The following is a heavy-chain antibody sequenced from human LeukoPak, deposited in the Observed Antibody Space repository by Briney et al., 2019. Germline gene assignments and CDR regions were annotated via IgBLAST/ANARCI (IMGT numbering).Heavy chain of an antibody. J-gene: IGHJ3*02. V-gene: IGHV4-59*01. CDR1: GGSISSYY. CDR2: IYYSGST. D-gene: IGHD2-2*01. Sequence: SETLSLTCTVSGGSISSYYWSWIRQPPGKGLEWIGYIYYSGSTNYNPSLKSRVTISVDTSKNQFSLKLSSVTAADTAVYYCARGEGYCSSTSCYADAFDIWGQGTMVTVPS. CDR3: ARGEGYCSSTSCYADAFDI.